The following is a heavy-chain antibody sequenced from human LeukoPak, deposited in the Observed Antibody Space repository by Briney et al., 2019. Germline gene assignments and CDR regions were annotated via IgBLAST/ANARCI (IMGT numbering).Heavy chain of an antibody. V-gene: IGHV3-30*18. CDR3: AKDEVAGYYDSSGYYGYFDY. D-gene: IGHD3-22*01. J-gene: IGHJ4*02. CDR1: GFTFSSYG. Sequence: GGSLRLSCAASGFTFSSYGMHWARQAPGKGLEWVAVISYDGSNKYYADSVKGRFTISRDNSKNTLYLQMNSLRAEDTAVYYCAKDEVAGYYDSSGYYGYFDYWGQGTLVTVSS. CDR2: ISYDGSNK.